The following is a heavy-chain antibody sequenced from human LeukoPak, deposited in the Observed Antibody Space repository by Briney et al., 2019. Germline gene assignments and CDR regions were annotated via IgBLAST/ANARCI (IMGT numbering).Heavy chain of an antibody. V-gene: IGHV1-69*05. D-gene: IGHD5-18*01. CDR1: GGTFSSYA. J-gene: IGHJ4*02. CDR3: ARVLAAMAHRPFDY. Sequence: SVKVSCKASGGTFSSYAISWVRQAPGQGLEWMGGIIPIFGTANYAQKFQGRVTITTDESTSTAYMELSSLRSEDTAVYYCARVLAAMAHRPFDYWGQGTLVTVSS. CDR2: IIPIFGTA.